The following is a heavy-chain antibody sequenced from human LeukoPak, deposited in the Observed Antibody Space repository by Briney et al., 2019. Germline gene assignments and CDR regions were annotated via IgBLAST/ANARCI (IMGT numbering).Heavy chain of an antibody. J-gene: IGHJ4*02. CDR3: VKDYSTVPAAANPLFDY. D-gene: IGHD2-2*01. CDR2: ITGSGDTT. V-gene: IGHV3-23*01. CDR1: GFTFSSYA. Sequence: GRSLRLSCAASGFTFSSYAVTWVRQAPGKGLEWVSGITGSGDTTFYADSVKGRFTISRDNSKNTLYLQMHSLRAEDTAAYYCVKDYSTVPAAANPLFDYWGQGALVTVSS.